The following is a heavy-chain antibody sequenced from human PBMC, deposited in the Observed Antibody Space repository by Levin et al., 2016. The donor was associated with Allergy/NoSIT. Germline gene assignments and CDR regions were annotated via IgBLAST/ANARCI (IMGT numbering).Heavy chain of an antibody. V-gene: IGHV3-53*03. J-gene: IGHJ3*02. Sequence: WIRQPPGKGLEWVSVIYSGGSTYYADSVKGRFTISRDNSKNTLYLQMNSLRAEDTAVYYCANYDILTGKGAFDIWGQGTMVT. CDR2: IYSGGST. D-gene: IGHD3-9*01. CDR3: ANYDILTGKGAFDI.